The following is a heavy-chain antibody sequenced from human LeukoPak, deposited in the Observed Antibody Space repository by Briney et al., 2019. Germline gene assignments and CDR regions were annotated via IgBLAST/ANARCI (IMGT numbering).Heavy chain of an antibody. J-gene: IGHJ4*02. CDR2: ISSSGSTI. CDR1: GFTFSDYY. V-gene: IGHV3-11*01. CDR3: ARDRGWYQLLLFDY. D-gene: IGHD2-2*01. Sequence: GGSLRLSCAASGFTFSDYYMSWIRQAPGKGLEWVSYISSSGSTIYYADSVKGRFTISRDNAKNSLYLQMNSLRAEDTAMYYCARDRGWYQLLLFDYWGQGTLVTVSS.